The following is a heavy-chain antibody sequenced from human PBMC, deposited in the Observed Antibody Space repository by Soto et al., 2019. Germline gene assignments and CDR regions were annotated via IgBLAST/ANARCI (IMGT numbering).Heavy chain of an antibody. CDR2: INPESTTL. V-gene: IGHV3-74*03. CDR3: TKDTFGAGDS. J-gene: IGHJ4*02. Sequence: EAQLVESGGGLVQPGGSLTLSCTASEITLNIYWLHWIRQAPGKGLVWVSGINPESTTLTYADSVTGRFTISRDSAKNTLYLQMNGLSAEDTAIYYCTKDTFGAGDSWGQGTLVTVSS. D-gene: IGHD3-10*01. CDR1: EITLNIYW.